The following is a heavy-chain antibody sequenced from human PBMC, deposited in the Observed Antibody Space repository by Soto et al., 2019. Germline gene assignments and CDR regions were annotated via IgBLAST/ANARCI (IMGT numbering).Heavy chain of an antibody. J-gene: IGHJ6*02. CDR3: SRVIYCGSGSDSPYGMDV. D-gene: IGHD3-10*01. CDR2: VSPPFSTS. Sequence: QVQLVQPGAEVKKPGSSVKVACKTSGVSFNNNGIGWVRQAPGHGLEWMGGVSPPFSTSNYAWKLRGRIAITADASTGTVNMELRSLTSEDTAQYFCSRVIYCGSGSDSPYGMDVWGQGPTVRVSS. V-gene: IGHV1-69*01. CDR1: GVSFNNNG.